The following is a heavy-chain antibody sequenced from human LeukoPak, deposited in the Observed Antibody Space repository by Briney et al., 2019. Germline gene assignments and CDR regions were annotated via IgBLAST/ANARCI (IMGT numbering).Heavy chain of an antibody. Sequence: GGSLRLSCAASGFTLSSYAMNWVRQAPGKGLEWVSAISGSGGSTYYADSVKGRFTISRDNSKNTLYQQMNSLRAEDTAVYYCAKDGRYYGSGSYYIPDYWGQGTLVTVSS. D-gene: IGHD3-10*01. CDR1: GFTLSSYA. CDR2: ISGSGGST. V-gene: IGHV3-23*01. J-gene: IGHJ4*02. CDR3: AKDGRYYGSGSYYIPDY.